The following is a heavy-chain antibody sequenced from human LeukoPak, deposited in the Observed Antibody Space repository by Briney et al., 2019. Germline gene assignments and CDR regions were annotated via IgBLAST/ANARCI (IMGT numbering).Heavy chain of an antibody. CDR3: ANLLDSLPLDL. CDR2: ITGSGGNT. D-gene: IGHD3-9*01. Sequence: PGGSLRLSCAASGFTFSNYALSWVRQAPGKGLEWVSTITGSGGNTYYADSVKGRFTISRDNSKNTLYLQMNSLRAEDTAVYSCANLLDSLPLDLWGQGTLVTVSS. CDR1: GFTFSNYA. J-gene: IGHJ5*02. V-gene: IGHV3-23*01.